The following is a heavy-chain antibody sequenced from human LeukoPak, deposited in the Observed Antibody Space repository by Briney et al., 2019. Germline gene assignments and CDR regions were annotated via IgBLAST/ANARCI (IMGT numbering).Heavy chain of an antibody. CDR1: GGSISSSSYY. Sequence: SETLSLTCTVSGGSISSSSYYWGWIRQPPGKGLEWIGSIYYSGSTYYNPSLKSRVTISVDTSKNQFSLKLSSVTAADTAVYYCARDSDSNYVRAFDIWGQGTMVTVSS. CDR3: ARDSDSNYVRAFDI. CDR2: IYYSGST. D-gene: IGHD4-11*01. J-gene: IGHJ3*02. V-gene: IGHV4-39*07.